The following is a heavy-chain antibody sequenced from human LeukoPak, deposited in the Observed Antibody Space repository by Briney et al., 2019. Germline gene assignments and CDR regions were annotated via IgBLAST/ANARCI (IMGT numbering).Heavy chain of an antibody. Sequence: GGSLRLSCAASGFTFSNYWMSWVRQAPGKGLEWVANIKQDGSEKDYVDSVKGRFTISRDNAKNSLYLQMNSLRAEDTAVYYCAKDGSSRNFDYWGQGTLVTVSS. J-gene: IGHJ4*02. D-gene: IGHD6-6*01. V-gene: IGHV3-7*01. CDR2: IKQDGSEK. CDR3: AKDGSSRNFDY. CDR1: GFTFSNYW.